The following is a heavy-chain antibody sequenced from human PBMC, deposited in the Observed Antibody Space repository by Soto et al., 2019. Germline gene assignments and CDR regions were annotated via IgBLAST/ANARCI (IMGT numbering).Heavy chain of an antibody. D-gene: IGHD3-3*01. V-gene: IGHV3-23*04. Sequence: EVQLVESGGGLVQPGGSLRVSCAASGFSFSHYWMSWVRQAPGEGLGWVSAISDSGDSTYYEESVKGRFTISRDNSKNTLYLQMNSLRPEDTAVYYCAKTVFWSGDHAFDDWGLGTKVTVSS. CDR1: GFSFSHYW. CDR3: AKTVFWSGDHAFDD. J-gene: IGHJ3*01. CDR2: ISDSGDST.